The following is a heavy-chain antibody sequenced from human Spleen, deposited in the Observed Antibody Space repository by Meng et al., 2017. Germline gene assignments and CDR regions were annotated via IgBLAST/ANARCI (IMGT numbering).Heavy chain of an antibody. Sequence: ASVKVSCKASGYTFSTYTLHWVRQAPGQGLEWLGLINTNTGNPTYAQGFTGRFVFSLDTYVSTAYLQISGLQAEDTAIYFCARTKEYYDSSFYLWGQGTVVTVSS. J-gene: IGHJ5*02. CDR3: ARTKEYYDSSFYL. CDR2: INTNTGNP. V-gene: IGHV7-4-1*02. CDR1: GYTFSTYT. D-gene: IGHD3-22*01.